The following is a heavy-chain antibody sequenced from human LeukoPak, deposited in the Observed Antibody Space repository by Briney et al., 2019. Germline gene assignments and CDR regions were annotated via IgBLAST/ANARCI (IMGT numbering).Heavy chain of an antibody. J-gene: IGHJ4*02. D-gene: IGHD3-10*01. CDR2: ISYDGSTK. V-gene: IGHV3-30-3*01. CDR3: ARDHGSGSYFFDY. Sequence: GGSLRLSCAASGFTFSSHEMHWVRQAPGKGLEWVAVISYDGSTKFYADSVKGRFTISRDNSKLYLQMYSLRAEDTAVYFCARDHGSGSYFFDYWGQGTQVTVSS. CDR1: GFTFSSHE.